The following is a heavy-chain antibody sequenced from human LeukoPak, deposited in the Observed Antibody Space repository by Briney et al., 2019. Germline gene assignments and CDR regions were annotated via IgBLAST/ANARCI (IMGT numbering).Heavy chain of an antibody. V-gene: IGHV3-30*04. Sequence: PGRSLRLSCAASGFTFSSYAMHWVRQAPGKGLEWVAVISYDGSNKYYADSVKGRFTISRDNSKNTLYLQMNSLRAEDSAVYFCARYHDYGRHLDYWGQGTLVTVSS. CDR3: ARYHDYGRHLDY. CDR1: GFTFSSYA. J-gene: IGHJ4*02. D-gene: IGHD4-17*01. CDR2: ISYDGSNK.